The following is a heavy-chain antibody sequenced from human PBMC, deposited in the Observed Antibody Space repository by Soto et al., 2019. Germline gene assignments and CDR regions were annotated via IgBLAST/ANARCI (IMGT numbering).Heavy chain of an antibody. J-gene: IGHJ5*02. CDR1: GFTFSSYA. D-gene: IGHD2-15*01. CDR2: ISGSGGST. V-gene: IGHV3-23*01. Sequence: EVQLLESGGGLVQPGGSLRLSCAASGFTFSSYAMSWVRQAPGKGLEWVSAISGSGGSTYYADSVKGRFTISRDNSKNTLYLQMNSLRAEDTAVYYCAKNLGVVVVAATGWFDPWGQGTLVTVSS. CDR3: AKNLGVVVVAATGWFDP.